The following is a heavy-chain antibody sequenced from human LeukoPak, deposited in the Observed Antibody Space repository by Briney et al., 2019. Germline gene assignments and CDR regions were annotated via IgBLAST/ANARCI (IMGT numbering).Heavy chain of an antibody. V-gene: IGHV3-48*01. CDR2: ISSSSSTI. CDR3: ARDPGSGYEEHFDY. CDR1: GFTFSSYS. J-gene: IGHJ4*02. D-gene: IGHD5-12*01. Sequence: GGSLRLSCAASGFTFSSYSMNWVRQAPGKGLEWVSYISSSSSTIYYADSVKGRFTISRDNAKNSLYLQMNSLRAEDTAVYYCARDPGSGYEEHFDYWGQGTLVTVSS.